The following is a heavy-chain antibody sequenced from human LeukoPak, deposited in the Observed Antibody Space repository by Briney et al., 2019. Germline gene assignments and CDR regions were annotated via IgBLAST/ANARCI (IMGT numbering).Heavy chain of an antibody. CDR2: IRSSSSTI. CDR3: ARGVDTAMADY. V-gene: IGHV3-48*04. D-gene: IGHD5-18*01. J-gene: IGHJ4*02. CDR1: GFTFSSYT. Sequence: PGGSLRLSCAASGFTFSSYTMNWVRQAPGKGLEWVSHIRSSSSTIYYADSVKGRFTISRDNAKNSLYLQMNSLRAEDTAVYYCARGVDTAMADYWGQGTLVTVSS.